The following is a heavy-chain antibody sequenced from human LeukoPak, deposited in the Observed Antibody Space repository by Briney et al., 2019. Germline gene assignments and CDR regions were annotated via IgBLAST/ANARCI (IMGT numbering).Heavy chain of an antibody. V-gene: IGHV4-39*07. Sequence: SETLSLTCTVPGGSISSSSYYWGWIRQPPGKGLEWIGSIYYSGSTYYNPSLKSRVTISVDTSKNQFSLKLSSVTAADTAVYYCARGYIGSYYGSGSFNWFDPWGQGTLVTVSS. D-gene: IGHD3-10*01. CDR2: IYYSGST. CDR1: GGSISSSSYY. CDR3: ARGYIGSYYGSGSFNWFDP. J-gene: IGHJ5*02.